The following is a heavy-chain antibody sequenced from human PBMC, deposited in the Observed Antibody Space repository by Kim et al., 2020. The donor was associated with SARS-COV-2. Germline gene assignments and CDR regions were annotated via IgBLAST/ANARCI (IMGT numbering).Heavy chain of an antibody. Sequence: GGSLRLSCAVSGFTFRSYWMQWVRQVPGKGLVWGARINPDGGNTKYADFVRGRFTVSRDNAKNTLYLQMNSMRADDTAVYYCVRDLGLGINAFDMWGQGTMVTVSS. CDR3: VRDLGLGINAFDM. CDR1: GFTFRSYW. D-gene: IGHD1-26*01. J-gene: IGHJ3*02. CDR2: INPDGGNT. V-gene: IGHV3-74*01.